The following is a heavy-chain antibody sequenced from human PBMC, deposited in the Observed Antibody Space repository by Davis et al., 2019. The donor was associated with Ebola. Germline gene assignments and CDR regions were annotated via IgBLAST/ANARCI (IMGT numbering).Heavy chain of an antibody. Sequence: GESLKISCAASGFTFSTYAMNWVRQAPGKGLEWVSAISGGGVSTYYAKSVEGRFTISRDNSKKTLYLQMNSLRVEDTAIYYCAKDTGFGVVTTGRLDNWGQGTQVTVSS. J-gene: IGHJ4*02. CDR1: GFTFSTYA. CDR2: ISGGGVST. D-gene: IGHD3-3*01. V-gene: IGHV3-23*01. CDR3: AKDTGFGVVTTGRLDN.